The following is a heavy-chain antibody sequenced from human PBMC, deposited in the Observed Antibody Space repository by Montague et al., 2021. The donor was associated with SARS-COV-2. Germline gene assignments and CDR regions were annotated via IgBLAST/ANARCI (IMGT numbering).Heavy chain of an antibody. CDR1: GGSISSSSYY. CDR2: IYYTGST. Sequence: SETLSLTCTVSGGSISSSSYYWGWIRQPPGKGLEWIGSIYYTGSTYYNLSLKSRVTISVDTSKNQFSLKPSSVTAADTAVYYCARDTRIAMLVVATRYGLDVWGQGTTVTVSS. V-gene: IGHV4-39*07. J-gene: IGHJ6*02. CDR3: ARDTRIAMLVVATRYGLDV. D-gene: IGHD3-22*01.